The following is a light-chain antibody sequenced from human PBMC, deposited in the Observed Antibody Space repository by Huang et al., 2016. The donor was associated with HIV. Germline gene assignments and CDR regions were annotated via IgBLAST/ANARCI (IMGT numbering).Light chain of an antibody. CDR1: QSISTY. CDR3: QQTYSTAIT. Sequence: DIQMTQSPSSLSASVGDRVHITCRASQSISTYLNWYQQKPGKAPKLLIFAASTLQSVVPSTFSGSGSGTDFTLTISSLQPEDFATYYCQQTYSTAITFGQGTRLEIK. V-gene: IGKV1-39*01. J-gene: IGKJ5*01. CDR2: AAS.